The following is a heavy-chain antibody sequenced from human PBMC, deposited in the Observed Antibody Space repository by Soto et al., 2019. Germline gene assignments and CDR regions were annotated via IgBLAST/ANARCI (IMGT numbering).Heavy chain of an antibody. CDR1: GGTFGSYA. CDR2: IIPIFGTA. D-gene: IGHD3-22*01. V-gene: IGHV1-69*13. CDR3: ARTSTMIVVGKRYYFDY. J-gene: IGHJ4*02. Sequence: SVKVSCKASGGTFGSYAISWVRQAPGQGLEWMGGIIPIFGTANYAQKFQGRVTITADESTSTAYMELSSLRSEDTAVYYCARTSTMIVVGKRYYFDYWGQGTLVTVSS.